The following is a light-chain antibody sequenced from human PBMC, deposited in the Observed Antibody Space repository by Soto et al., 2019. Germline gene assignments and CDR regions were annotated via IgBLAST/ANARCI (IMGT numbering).Light chain of an antibody. J-gene: IGLJ3*02. CDR1: SSDVGTYDL. Sequence: QSVLTQPASVSGSPGQSITISCTGTSSDVGTYDLVSWYQHHPGAAPQLMIYEATRRPSGISNRFSGSKSGNTASLTISGLQAEDEADYYCCSFAGSNSWVFGGGTKLTVL. CDR2: EAT. CDR3: CSFAGSNSWV. V-gene: IGLV2-23*01.